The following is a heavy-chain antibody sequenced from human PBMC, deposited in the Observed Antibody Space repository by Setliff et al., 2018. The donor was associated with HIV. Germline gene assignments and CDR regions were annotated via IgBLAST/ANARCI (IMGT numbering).Heavy chain of an antibody. V-gene: IGHV1-46*01. J-gene: IGHJ3*02. CDR3: ARDIAAAGNAFVM. D-gene: IGHD6-13*01. CDR2: INPSGGST. Sequence: ASVKVSCKASGYTFTSYYRDWVRQAPGQGLEWMGIINPSGGSTYYAQKFQSRVTMTRATSTTTVYMELTSLRSEDTAVYYCARDIAAAGNAFVMWGQGTMVTVSS. CDR1: GYTFTSYY.